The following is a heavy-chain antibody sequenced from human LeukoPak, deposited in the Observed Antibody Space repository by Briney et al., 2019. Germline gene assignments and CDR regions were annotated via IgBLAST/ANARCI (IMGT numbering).Heavy chain of an antibody. CDR3: AREHHGIWFGELFNY. Sequence: GASVKVSCKASGYTFTGYYTHWVRQAPGQGLEWMGWINPNSGGTNYAQKFQGGVTMTRDTSISTAYMELSRLRSDDTAVYYCAREHHGIWFGELFNYWGQGTLVTVSS. J-gene: IGHJ4*02. CDR2: INPNSGGT. D-gene: IGHD3-10*01. CDR1: GYTFTGYY. V-gene: IGHV1-2*02.